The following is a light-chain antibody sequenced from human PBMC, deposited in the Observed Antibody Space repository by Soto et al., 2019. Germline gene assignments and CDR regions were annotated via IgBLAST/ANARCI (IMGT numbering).Light chain of an antibody. CDR1: SSNIGAGYD. CDR2: GNS. J-gene: IGLJ2*01. V-gene: IGLV1-40*01. Sequence: QSALTQPPSVSGAPGRRATISCTGSSSNIGAGYDVHWYQQLPGTAPKLLIYGNSNRPSGVPDRFSGSKSGTSASLAITGLQAEDEADYYCQSYDSSLSGPVVFGGGTKLTVL. CDR3: QSYDSSLSGPVV.